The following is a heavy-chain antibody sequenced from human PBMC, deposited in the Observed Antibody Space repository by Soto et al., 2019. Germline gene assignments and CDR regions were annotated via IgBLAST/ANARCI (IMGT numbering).Heavy chain of an antibody. CDR1: GGTFSSYA. D-gene: IGHD2-2*01. J-gene: IGHJ6*02. Sequence: QVQLVQSGAEVKKPGSSVKVSCKASGGTFSSYAISWVRQAPGQGLEWMGGIIPIFGTANYAQKFQGRVTITADESTSTAYMELSSLRSEDTAVYHCASSRYCISPSCPPSSFGYYYYGMDVWGQGTTVTVSS. V-gene: IGHV1-69*12. CDR3: ASSRYCISPSCPPSSFGYYYYGMDV. CDR2: IIPIFGTA.